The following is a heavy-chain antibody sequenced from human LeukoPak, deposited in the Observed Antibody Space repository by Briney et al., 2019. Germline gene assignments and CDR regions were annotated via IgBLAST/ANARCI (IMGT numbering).Heavy chain of an antibody. J-gene: IGHJ4*02. V-gene: IGHV3-23*01. CDR2: ISGSGGST. CDR3: AKSLYSSSSLRRLSDY. Sequence: GGSLRLSCAAFGFTFSSYAMSWVRQAPGKGLEWVSAISGSGGSTYYADSVKGRFTISRDNSKNTLYLQMNSLRAEDTAVYYCAKSLYSSSSLRRLSDYWGQGTLVTVSS. CDR1: GFTFSSYA. D-gene: IGHD6-6*01.